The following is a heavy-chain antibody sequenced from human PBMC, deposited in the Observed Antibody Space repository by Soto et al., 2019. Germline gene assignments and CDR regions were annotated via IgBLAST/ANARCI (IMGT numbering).Heavy chain of an antibody. D-gene: IGHD2-8*02. CDR3: VRSTGWYPDD. Sequence: GGSLRLSCAASGFTFRTYWMNWVRQAPGKGLEWVANIKEDGSEKYYVDSVKGRFTISRDNAKNSLSLQMNSLRAEDTALYYCVRSTGWYPDDWGPGTLVTVSS. CDR1: GFTFRTYW. J-gene: IGHJ4*02. CDR2: IKEDGSEK. V-gene: IGHV3-7*01.